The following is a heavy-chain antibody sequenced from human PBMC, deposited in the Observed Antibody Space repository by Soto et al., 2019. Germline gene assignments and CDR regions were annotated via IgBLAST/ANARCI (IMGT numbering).Heavy chain of an antibody. CDR2: IYSGGST. D-gene: IGHD6-19*01. V-gene: IGHV3-53*01. Sequence: LRLSCAASGFTVSSNYMSWVRQAPGKGLEWVSVIYSGGSTYYADSVKGRFTISRDNSKNTLYLQMNSLRAEDTAVYYCARAYSSGCFDYWGQGTLVTAPQ. CDR3: ARAYSSGCFDY. CDR1: GFTVSSNY. J-gene: IGHJ4*02.